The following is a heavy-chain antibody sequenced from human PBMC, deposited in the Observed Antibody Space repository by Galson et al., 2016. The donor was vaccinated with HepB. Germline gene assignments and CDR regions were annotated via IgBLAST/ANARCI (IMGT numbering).Heavy chain of an antibody. Sequence: SLRLSCAVSGFTFSSYPMHWVRQAPGKGLEWVAVISFDERDKYYADFAKGRFTVSRDNSKNTLYLQMNSLRAEDTAVYYCARVRGRRGPAALDYWGQGTRVTVSS. CDR2: ISFDERDK. CDR1: GFTFSSYP. V-gene: IGHV3-30*03. CDR3: ARVRGRRGPAALDY. J-gene: IGHJ4*02. D-gene: IGHD2-2*01.